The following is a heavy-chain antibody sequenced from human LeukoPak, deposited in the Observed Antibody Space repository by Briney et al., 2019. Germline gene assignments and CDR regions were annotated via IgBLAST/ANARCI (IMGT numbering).Heavy chain of an antibody. CDR1: VCTFISYE. CDR3: ARVLPFDS. CDR2: ISGSGSSI. J-gene: IGHJ5*01. Sequence: GWSVSLSCACCVCTFISYEMNWVRQAGGKGLEWVSYISGSGSSIYYADSVKGRFTISRDTAKNSLYLQMKRLRAEDTAVYYCARVLPFDSWGHGTLVTVSS. V-gene: IGHV3-48*03.